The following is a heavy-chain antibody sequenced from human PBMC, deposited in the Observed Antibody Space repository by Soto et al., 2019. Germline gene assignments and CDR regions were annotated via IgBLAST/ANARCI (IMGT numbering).Heavy chain of an antibody. Sequence: PGGSLRLSCAASGFTFSSFAMSWVRQAPGKGLEWVSGISGSGVSTYYAGSVNGRFTISTDNSKNTLYLQMNSLRAEDTAIYYCANMIGAYDYYGMDVWGQGTTVTVSS. V-gene: IGHV3-23*01. CDR3: ANMIGAYDYYGMDV. D-gene: IGHD3-22*01. CDR2: ISGSGVST. J-gene: IGHJ6*02. CDR1: GFTFSSFA.